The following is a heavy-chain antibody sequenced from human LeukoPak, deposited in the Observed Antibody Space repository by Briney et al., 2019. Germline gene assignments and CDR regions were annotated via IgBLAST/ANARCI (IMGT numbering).Heavy chain of an antibody. D-gene: IGHD3-9*01. CDR2: ISYDGSNK. V-gene: IGHV3-30*18. J-gene: IGHJ3*02. CDR3: AKDALRYFDRGGAFDI. Sequence: QPGGSLRLSCAASGFTFSSYGMHWVRQAPGKGLEWVAVISYDGSNKYYADSVKGRFTISRDNSKNTLYLQMNSLRAEDTAVYYCAKDALRYFDRGGAFDIWGQGTMVTVSS. CDR1: GFTFSSYG.